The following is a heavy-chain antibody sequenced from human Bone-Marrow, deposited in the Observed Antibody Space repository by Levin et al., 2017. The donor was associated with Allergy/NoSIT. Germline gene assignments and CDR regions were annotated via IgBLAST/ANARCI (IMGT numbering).Heavy chain of an antibody. J-gene: IGHJ4*02. D-gene: IGHD6-19*01. V-gene: IGHV3-72*01. CDR3: VIPRAVASISGGY. CDR1: GFTFSDHS. Sequence: QTGGSLRLSCAASGFTFSDHSMDWVRQAPGKGLEWVGRIRDKVNSYTTEYAASVKGRFTISRDDSMNSLYLQMNNLKIEDTALYYCVIPRAVASISGGYWGQGTLVSVSS. CDR2: IRDKVNSYTT.